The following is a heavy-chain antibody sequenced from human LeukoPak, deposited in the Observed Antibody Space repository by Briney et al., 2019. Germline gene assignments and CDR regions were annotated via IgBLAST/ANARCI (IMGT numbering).Heavy chain of an antibody. V-gene: IGHV4-4*07. CDR3: ARDSPFSDALDI. CDR2: IYNSGNT. CDR1: GDSIIGSYY. Sequence: SETLSLACTVSGDSIIGSYYWSWIRQPAGKGLEWIGRIYNSGNTNYNPSLKSRATMSVDTSKSQFSLNLRSGTAADTAVYYCARDSPFSDALDIWGQGTMVTVSS. J-gene: IGHJ3*02.